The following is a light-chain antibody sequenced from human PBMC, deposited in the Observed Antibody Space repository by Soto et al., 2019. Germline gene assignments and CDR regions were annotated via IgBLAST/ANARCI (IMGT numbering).Light chain of an antibody. CDR2: EVS. J-gene: IGLJ3*02. CDR1: SSDVGSYNL. CDR3: CSYAGSSTLV. V-gene: IGLV2-23*02. Sequence: QSVLTQPASVSGSPGQSITISCTGTSSDVGSYNLVSWYQQHPGKAPKLMIYEVSKRPSGVSNRFSGSKSGNTASLTISGLQAEDKADYYCCSYAGSSTLVFGGGTKLTVL.